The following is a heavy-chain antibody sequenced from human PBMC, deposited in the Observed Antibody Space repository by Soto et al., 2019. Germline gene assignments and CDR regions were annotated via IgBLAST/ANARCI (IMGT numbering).Heavy chain of an antibody. CDR2: ISYDGSNK. CDR1: GFTFSSYG. J-gene: IGHJ4*02. D-gene: IGHD6-19*01. CDR3: AKDLSVAGADGFAY. Sequence: QVQLVESGGGVVQPGRSLRLSCAASGFTFSSYGMHWVRQAPGKGLEWVAVISYDGSNKYYADSVKGRFTISRDNSKNTVYLQMNSLRAEDTAVYYGAKDLSVAGADGFAYWGQGTHVTVTS. V-gene: IGHV3-30*18.